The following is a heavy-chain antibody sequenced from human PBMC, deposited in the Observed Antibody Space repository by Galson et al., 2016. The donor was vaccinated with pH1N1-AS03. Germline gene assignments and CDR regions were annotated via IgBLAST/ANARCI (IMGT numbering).Heavy chain of an antibody. D-gene: IGHD3-16*01. CDR3: VTTAYAFGLGSVDAFDV. CDR1: GNTLTELS. J-gene: IGHJ3*01. CDR2: FDPDNTET. V-gene: IGHV1-24*01. Sequence: VKVSCKVSGNTLTELSIQWVRQAPGEGLDWMGGFDPDNTETVYAQKFQGRVTMTEDTSTDTAYMELSSLRSGDTAKYYCVTTAYAFGLGSVDAFDVWGQGTKVTVSS.